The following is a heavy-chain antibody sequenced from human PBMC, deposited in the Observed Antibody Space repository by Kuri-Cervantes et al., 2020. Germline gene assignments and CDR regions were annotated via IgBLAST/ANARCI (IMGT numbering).Heavy chain of an antibody. Sequence: GSLRLSCTVSGGSVSSGSYYWSWIRQPPGKGLGWIGYIYYSGSTNYNPSLKSRVTISVDTSKNQFSLKLSSVTAADTAVYYCARGVGPNWFDPWGQGTLVTVSS. J-gene: IGHJ5*02. CDR3: ARGVGPNWFDP. CDR1: GGSVSSGSYY. D-gene: IGHD3-16*01. V-gene: IGHV4-61*01. CDR2: IYYSGST.